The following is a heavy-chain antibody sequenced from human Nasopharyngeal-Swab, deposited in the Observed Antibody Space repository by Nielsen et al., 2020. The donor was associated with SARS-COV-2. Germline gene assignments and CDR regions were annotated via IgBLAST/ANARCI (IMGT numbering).Heavy chain of an antibody. CDR2: IWYDGSNK. CDR1: GFTFSSYG. V-gene: IGHV3-33*01. D-gene: IGHD4-23*01. J-gene: IGHJ6*03. Sequence: GGSPRLSCAASGFTFSSYGMHWVRQAPGKGLEWVAVIWYDGSNKYYADSVKGRFTISRDNSKNTLYLQMNSLRAEDTAVYYCARLTTVVTFGRYYYYMDVWGKGTTVTVSS. CDR3: ARLTTVVTFGRYYYYMDV.